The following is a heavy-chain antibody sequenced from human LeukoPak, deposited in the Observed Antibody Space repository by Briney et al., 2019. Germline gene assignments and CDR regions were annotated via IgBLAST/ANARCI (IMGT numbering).Heavy chain of an antibody. CDR1: GGSISGYF. V-gene: IGHV4-59*01. D-gene: IGHD3-10*01. CDR3: AIEGARSSGSYFGFDP. CDR2: IYHSGST. Sequence: SENLSLTCTVSGGSISGYFWSWIRQPPGKGLEWIGYIYHSGSTNYNPSLKSRVTITVDMSKNQCSLKLSSVTAADTAVYYCAIEGARSSGSYFGFDPWGQGTLVTVSS. J-gene: IGHJ5*02.